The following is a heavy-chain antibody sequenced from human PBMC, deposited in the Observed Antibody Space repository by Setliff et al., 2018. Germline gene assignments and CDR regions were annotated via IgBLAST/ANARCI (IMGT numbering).Heavy chain of an antibody. CDR2: INTNTGNP. D-gene: IGHD3-3*01. V-gene: IGHV7-4-1*02. Sequence: ASVKVSCKASGYTFTSYAMNWVRQAPGQGLEWMGWINTNTGNPTYAQGFTGQFVFSLDTSVSTAYLQISSLKAEDTAVYYCARGDFWVVGGAFDIWGQGTMVTVSS. J-gene: IGHJ3*02. CDR1: GYTFTSYA. CDR3: ARGDFWVVGGAFDI.